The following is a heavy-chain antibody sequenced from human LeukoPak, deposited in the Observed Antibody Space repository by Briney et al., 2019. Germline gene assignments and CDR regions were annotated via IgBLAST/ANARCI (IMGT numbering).Heavy chain of an antibody. CDR1: GFTFGKYW. CDR3: ARDQYDTWSRRGNFDS. V-gene: IGHV3-7*03. J-gene: IGHJ4*02. Sequence: GGSLRLSCVASGFTFGKYWTSWVRQAPGQGLEWVANIKLDGSEENYVDSVKGRFTISRDNTKNSLYLQMNSLRAEDTAVFYCARDQYDTWSRRGNFDSWGQGTLVIVSS. D-gene: IGHD3-3*01. CDR2: IKLDGSEE.